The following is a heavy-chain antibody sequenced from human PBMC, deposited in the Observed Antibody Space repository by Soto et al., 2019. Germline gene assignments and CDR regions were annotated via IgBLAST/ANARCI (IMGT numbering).Heavy chain of an antibody. V-gene: IGHV3-53*01. CDR1: GFTVSSNY. CDR2: IYSGGST. Sequence: PGGYLRLSCAASGFTVSSNYMSWVRQAPGKGLEWVSVIYSGGSTYYADSVKGRFTISRDNSKNTLYLQMNSLRAEDTAVYYCARDHRGSYSGSHYYRMDFWGQGTTVTVSS. J-gene: IGHJ6*02. CDR3: ARDHRGSYSGSHYYRMDF. D-gene: IGHD1-26*01.